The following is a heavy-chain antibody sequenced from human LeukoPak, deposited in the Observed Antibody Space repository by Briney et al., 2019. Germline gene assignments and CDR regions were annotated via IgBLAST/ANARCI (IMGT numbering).Heavy chain of an antibody. D-gene: IGHD3-10*01. CDR1: GFTFSSYD. CDR3: VTMLRGAYDY. J-gene: IGHJ4*02. CDR2: IGTAGET. V-gene: IGHV3-13*01. Sequence: GGSLRLSCAASGFTFSSYDMHWVRQAPGKGLEWVSGIGTAGETNYEGSVKGRFTISRKNAKNSLYLEMNSLRAGDTAVYYCVTMLRGAYDYWGQGTLVTVSS.